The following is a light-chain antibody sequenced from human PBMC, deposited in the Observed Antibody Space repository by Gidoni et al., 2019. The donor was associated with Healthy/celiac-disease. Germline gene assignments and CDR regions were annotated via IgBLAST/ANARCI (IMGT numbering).Light chain of an antibody. CDR2: EDS. CDR3: QSYDSSNPVV. CDR1: SGSIASNY. V-gene: IGLV6-57*04. Sequence: NFMLTQPHSVSESPGKTVTISCTRSSGSIASNYVQWYQQRPGSAPTTVIYEDSQRPSGVPDRFSGSIDSSSNSASLTISGLKTEDEADYYCQSYDSSNPVVFGGGTKLTVL. J-gene: IGLJ2*01.